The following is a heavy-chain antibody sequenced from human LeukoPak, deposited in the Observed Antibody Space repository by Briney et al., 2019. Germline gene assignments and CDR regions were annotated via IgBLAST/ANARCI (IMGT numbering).Heavy chain of an antibody. D-gene: IGHD6-6*01. CDR2: IRYDGSNK. V-gene: IGHV3-30*02. CDR1: GFTFSSYG. CDR3: AKDWYSSSCY. J-gene: IGHJ4*02. Sequence: GGSLRLSCAASGFTFSSYGMHWVRQAPGKGLEWVAFIRYDGSNKYYADSVKGRFTISRDNSKNTLYLQMNSLRTEDTAVYYCAKDWYSSSCYWGQGTLVTVSS.